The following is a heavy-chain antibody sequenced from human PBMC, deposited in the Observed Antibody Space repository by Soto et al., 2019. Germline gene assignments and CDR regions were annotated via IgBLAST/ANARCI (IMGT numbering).Heavy chain of an antibody. Sequence: QVQLVQSGAEVKKPGASVKVSCKASGYTFTSYGISWVRQAPGQGLEWMGWISAYNGNTNYAQKLQGRVTMTTDTSASTAYMELRSLRSGDTAVYCCARDLRYGGYVYYYYGMDVWGQGTTVTVSS. CDR3: ARDLRYGGYVYYYYGMDV. CDR2: ISAYNGNT. V-gene: IGHV1-18*04. J-gene: IGHJ6*02. CDR1: GYTFTSYG. D-gene: IGHD1-26*01.